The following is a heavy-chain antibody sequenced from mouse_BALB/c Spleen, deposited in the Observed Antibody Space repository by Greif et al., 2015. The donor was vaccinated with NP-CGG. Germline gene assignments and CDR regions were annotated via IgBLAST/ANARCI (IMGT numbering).Heavy chain of an antibody. V-gene: IGHV3-5*02. D-gene: IGHD1-1*01. J-gene: IGHJ2*01. CDR2: IYYSGTI. Sequence: EVQRVESGPCLVKPSQTVSLTCTVTGISITTGNYRWSWIRQFPGNKLEWIGYIYYSGTITYNPSLTSRTTITRDTSKXQFFLEMNSLTAEDTATYYCAREIYYGSSPYYFDYWGQGTTLTVSS. CDR1: GISITTGNYR. CDR3: AREIYYGSSPYYFDY.